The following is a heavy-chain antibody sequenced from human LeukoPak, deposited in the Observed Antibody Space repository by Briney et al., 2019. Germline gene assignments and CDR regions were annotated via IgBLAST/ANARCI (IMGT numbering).Heavy chain of an antibody. Sequence: SETLSLTCTVSGVSMNYYFWNWIRQPAGEGLQWIGRIHPSGTTNYNPSLKSRVTMSVDKSKNQFSLKLSSVTAADTAVYYCARQTVGATTSWFDPWGQGTLVTVSS. CDR3: ARQTVGATTSWFDP. V-gene: IGHV4-4*07. CDR2: IHPSGTT. CDR1: GVSMNYYF. J-gene: IGHJ5*02. D-gene: IGHD1-26*01.